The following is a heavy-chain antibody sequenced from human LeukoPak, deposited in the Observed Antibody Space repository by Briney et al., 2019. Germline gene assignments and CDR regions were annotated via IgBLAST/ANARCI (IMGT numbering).Heavy chain of an antibody. D-gene: IGHD1-1*01. CDR1: VYSITSGYY. CDR2: IYHSGNT. V-gene: IGHV4-38-2*02. CDR3: ARDGTRRNEADY. Sequence: SETLSLICIVSVYSITSGYYRGWIRPPPGKGLEWIGSIYHSGNTYYNPSLKSRVIISVDKSKNQFSLNLNSVTAADMAVYYCARDGTRRNEADYWGQGTLVTVSS. J-gene: IGHJ4*02.